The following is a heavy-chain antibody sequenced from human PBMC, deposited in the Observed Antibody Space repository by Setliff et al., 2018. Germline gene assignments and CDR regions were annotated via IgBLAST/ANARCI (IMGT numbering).Heavy chain of an antibody. Sequence: KTSETLSLTCAAYGGTFSDYHWTWIRQSPEKGLEWIGEISHTGSTNYNPSLKSRVTVSVDTSKDQFSLKLISMTAADTAVYYCARGRNIAARLLDPWGQGTLVTVSS. CDR3: ARGRNIAARLLDP. V-gene: IGHV4-34*01. CDR2: ISHTGST. J-gene: IGHJ5*02. CDR1: GGTFSDYH. D-gene: IGHD6-6*01.